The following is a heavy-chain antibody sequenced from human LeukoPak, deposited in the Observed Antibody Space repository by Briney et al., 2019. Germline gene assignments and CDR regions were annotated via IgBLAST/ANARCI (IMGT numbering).Heavy chain of an antibody. Sequence: SETLSLTCTVSGGSISSGSYYWSWLRQPAGKGLEWIGRIYTSGSTNYNPSLKSRVTMSVDTSKNQFSLKLSSVTAADTAVYYCARAPLRGSGLSFDYWGQGTLVTVSS. CDR1: GGSISSGSYY. CDR2: IYTSGST. J-gene: IGHJ4*02. CDR3: ARAPLRGSGLSFDY. D-gene: IGHD3-16*01. V-gene: IGHV4-61*02.